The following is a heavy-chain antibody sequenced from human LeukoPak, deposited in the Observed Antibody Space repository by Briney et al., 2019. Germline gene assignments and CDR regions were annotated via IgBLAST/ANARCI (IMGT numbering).Heavy chain of an antibody. CDR2: ISFDGSNK. Sequence: PWRSLRPSCAASGCTFSSYSIHWVRQPPGKGLEWVAIISFDGSNKYYADSMKGLFTIVRTNSKDTLYMHVNSMTADDTAVYYCARESRRAVGSDWFGVFEYWGQGTLVSVSS. CDR3: ARESRRAVGSDWFGVFEY. J-gene: IGHJ4*02. V-gene: IGHV3-30*04. CDR1: GCTFSSYS. D-gene: IGHD6-19*01.